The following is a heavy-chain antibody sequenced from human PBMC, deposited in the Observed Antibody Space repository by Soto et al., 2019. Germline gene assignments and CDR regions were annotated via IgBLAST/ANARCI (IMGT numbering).Heavy chain of an antibody. CDR1: GGSLSGYY. Sequence: PSXTLSLACAVYGGSLSGYYWSWIRQPPGKGLEWIGEINHSGSTNYNPSLKSRVTIPVDTSKNQFSLKLSSVTSADTAVYYCARGLYGSGSYDNPWGQGTLVTVSS. CDR3: ARGLYGSGSYDNP. D-gene: IGHD3-10*01. V-gene: IGHV4-34*01. J-gene: IGHJ5*02. CDR2: INHSGST.